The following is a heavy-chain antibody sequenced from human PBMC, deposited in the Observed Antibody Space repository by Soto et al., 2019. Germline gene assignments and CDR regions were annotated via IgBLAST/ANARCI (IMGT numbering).Heavy chain of an antibody. Sequence: QVQRVQSGGEVKKPGSSVKVSCKASGGTFSSYAISWVRQAPGQGLEWMGGIIPIFGTANYAQKFQGRVTICADESTSTAYMELSSLRSEDTAVYYCAREQYAGGYDYGMDVWGQWTTVTVYS. J-gene: IGHJ6*01. CDR3: AREQYAGGYDYGMDV. CDR2: IIPIFGTA. CDR1: GGTFSSYA. D-gene: IGHD2-8*02. V-gene: IGHV1-69*01.